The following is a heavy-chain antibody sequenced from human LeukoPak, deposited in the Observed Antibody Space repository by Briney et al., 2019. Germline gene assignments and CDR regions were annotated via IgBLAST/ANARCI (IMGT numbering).Heavy chain of an antibody. CDR3: AHTANSGWYEFDY. Sequence: KASGPTPVKPTQTLTLTCTFSGFSLSTPGPGVAWIRQPQGKALGRLTLIFSNDDKRYRPSLKNRLTITKDTSKNQVVLTMTNRDPVDTATYYCAHTANSGWYEFDYWGQGTLVTVSS. CDR1: GFSLSTPGPG. J-gene: IGHJ4*02. CDR2: IFSNDDK. V-gene: IGHV2-5*01. D-gene: IGHD6-19*01.